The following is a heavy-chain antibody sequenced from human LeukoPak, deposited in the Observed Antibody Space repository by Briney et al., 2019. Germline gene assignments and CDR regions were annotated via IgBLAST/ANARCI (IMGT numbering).Heavy chain of an antibody. Sequence: ASVKVSCKASGYTFTGYYMHWVRQAPGQGLEWMGWINPNSGGTNYAQKFQGRVTMTRDTSISTAYMELSRLRSDDTAVYYCARAMVRGVIITPRVDYWGQGTLVTVSS. V-gene: IGHV1-2*02. CDR2: INPNSGGT. CDR1: GYTFTGYY. D-gene: IGHD3-10*01. CDR3: ARAMVRGVIITPRVDY. J-gene: IGHJ4*02.